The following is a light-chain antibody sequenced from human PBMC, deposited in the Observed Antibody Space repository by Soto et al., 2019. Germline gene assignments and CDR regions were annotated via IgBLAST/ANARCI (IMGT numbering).Light chain of an antibody. CDR1: SSDIGTYDH. Sequence: QSALTQPASVSGSPGQSITISCSGTSSDIGTYDHVAWFQQFPGKTPKLIIYEASNRPSGVPDRFSGSKSGNTASLTISGLQAADEADYYCSLYTSENTYVFGTGTKVTVL. CDR3: SLYTSENTYV. J-gene: IGLJ1*01. CDR2: EAS. V-gene: IGLV2-18*01.